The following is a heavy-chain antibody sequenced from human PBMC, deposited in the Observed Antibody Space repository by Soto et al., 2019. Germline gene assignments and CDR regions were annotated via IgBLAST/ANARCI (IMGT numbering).Heavy chain of an antibody. D-gene: IGHD4-17*01. CDR3: ARDSQIYGGNSNY. Sequence: GGSLRLSCAASGFTVSSNYMSWVRQAPGKGLEWVSVIYSGGSTYYADSVKGRFTISRDNSENTLYLQMNSLRADDTAVYYWARDSQIYGGNSNYWGQGTLVTVSS. CDR2: IYSGGST. J-gene: IGHJ4*02. CDR1: GFTVSSNY. V-gene: IGHV3-53*01.